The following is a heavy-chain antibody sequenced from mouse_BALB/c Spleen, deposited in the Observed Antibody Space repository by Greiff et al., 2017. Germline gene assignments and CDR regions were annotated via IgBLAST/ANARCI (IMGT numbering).Heavy chain of an antibody. V-gene: IGHV14-4*02. J-gene: IGHJ2*01. CDR3: NAYGFLDY. CDR1: GFNIKDYY. CDR2: IDPENGDT. Sequence: EVQLQQSVAELVRSGASVKLSCTASGFNIKDYYMHWVKQRPEQGLEWIGWIDPENGDTEYAPKFQGKATMTADTSSNTAYLQLSSLTSEDTAVYYCNAYGFLDYWGQGTTLTVSS. D-gene: IGHD2-2*01.